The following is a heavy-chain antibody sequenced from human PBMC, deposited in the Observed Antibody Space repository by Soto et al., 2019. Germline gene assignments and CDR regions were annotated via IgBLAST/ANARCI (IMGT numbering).Heavy chain of an antibody. CDR1: GGSISSYY. CDR3: ARDVYGDNPIFDP. CDR2: IYYSGST. J-gene: IGHJ5*02. D-gene: IGHD4-17*01. V-gene: IGHV4-59*01. Sequence: SETLSLTCTVSGGSISSYYWSWIRQPPGKGLEWIGYIYYSGSTNYNPSLKSRVTISVDTSKNQFSLKLSSVTAADTAVYCCARDVYGDNPIFDPWGQGTLVTVSS.